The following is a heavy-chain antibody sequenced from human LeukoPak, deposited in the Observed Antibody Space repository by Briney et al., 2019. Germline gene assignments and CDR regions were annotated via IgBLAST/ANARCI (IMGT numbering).Heavy chain of an antibody. CDR2: IYHSGST. CDR3: ARASVTYYYYYYMDV. V-gene: IGHV4-4*02. CDR1: GGSISSSNW. J-gene: IGHJ6*03. D-gene: IGHD4-11*01. Sequence: SETLSLTCAVSGGSISSSNWWSWVRQPPGKGLEWIGEIYHSGSTNYNPSLKSRVTISLDTSKNQFSLKLSSVTAADTAVYYCARASVTYYYYYYMDVWGKGTTVTVSS.